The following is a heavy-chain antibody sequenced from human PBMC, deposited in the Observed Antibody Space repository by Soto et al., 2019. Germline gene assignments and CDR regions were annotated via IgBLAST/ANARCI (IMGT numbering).Heavy chain of an antibody. CDR2: ISYDGSNK. J-gene: IGHJ4*02. V-gene: IGHV3-30-3*01. CDR1: GFTFSSYA. D-gene: IGHD1-26*01. Sequence: QVQLVESGGGVVQPGRSLRLSCAASGFTFSSYAMHWVRQAPGKGLEWVAVISYDGSNKYYADSVKGRFTISRDNSKNPLYLQMNSLRAEDTAVYYCARVSVGATTGPFDYWGQGTLVTVSS. CDR3: ARVSVGATTGPFDY.